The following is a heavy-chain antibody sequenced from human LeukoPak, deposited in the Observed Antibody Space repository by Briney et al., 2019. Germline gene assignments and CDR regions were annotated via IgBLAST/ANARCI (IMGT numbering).Heavy chain of an antibody. V-gene: IGHV3-23*01. D-gene: IGHD6-13*01. CDR2: ISGSGGST. CDR3: ARSTPFVYSSSWYYFDY. J-gene: IGHJ4*02. CDR1: GFTFSSYA. Sequence: GGSLRLSCAASGFTFSSYAMSWVRQAPGKGLEWVSAISGSGGSTYYADSVKGRFTISRDNSKNTLYLQMNSLRAEDTAVYYCARSTPFVYSSSWYYFDYWGQGTLVTVSS.